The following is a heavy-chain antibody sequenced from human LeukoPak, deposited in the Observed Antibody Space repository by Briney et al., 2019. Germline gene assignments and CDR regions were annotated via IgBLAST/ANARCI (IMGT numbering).Heavy chain of an antibody. Sequence: GGSLRLSCAASGFTFDDYGMSWVRQAPGKGLEWVSGINWNGGSTGYADSVKGRFTISRDNAKNSLYLQMNSLRAEDTALYYCARGTYYDSSAYSGVRLFDYWGQGTLVTVSS. CDR1: GFTFDDYG. D-gene: IGHD3-22*01. CDR3: ARGTYYDSSAYSGVRLFDY. J-gene: IGHJ4*02. V-gene: IGHV3-20*04. CDR2: INWNGGST.